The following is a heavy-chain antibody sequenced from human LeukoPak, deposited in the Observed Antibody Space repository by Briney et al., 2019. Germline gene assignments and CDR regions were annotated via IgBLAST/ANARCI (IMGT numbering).Heavy chain of an antibody. V-gene: IGHV1-69*13. CDR2: IMPVFGKA. CDR3: ARDWGMGPSSSWA. D-gene: IGHD6-13*01. Sequence: GASVKVSCKASGGTFTSYAFSWVRQAPGQGLEWMGGIMPVFGKANYAQKFQGRVTITADESTTTAYMELNSLRSEDTAMYYCARDWGMGPSSSWAWGQRTLVTVSS. J-gene: IGHJ5*02. CDR1: GGTFTSYA.